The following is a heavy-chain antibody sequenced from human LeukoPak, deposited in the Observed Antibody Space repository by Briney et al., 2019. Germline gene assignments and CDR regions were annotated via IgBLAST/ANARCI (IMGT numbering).Heavy chain of an antibody. CDR2: ISTGGSYT. D-gene: IGHD2-21*01. CDR1: GFTFSNYN. V-gene: IGHV3-21*01. CDR3: AICGGGACHKGYSDH. J-gene: IGHJ4*02. Sequence: KPGGSLRLSCAASGFTFSNYNMNWVRQAPGQGLEWVSSISTGGSYTHYADSLKGRFTISRDNAKNSLYPQMNSLRAEDTAVYYCAICGGGACHKGYSDHWGQGTLVTVS.